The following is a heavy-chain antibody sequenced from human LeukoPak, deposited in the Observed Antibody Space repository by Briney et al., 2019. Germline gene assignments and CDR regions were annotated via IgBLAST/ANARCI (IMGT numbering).Heavy chain of an antibody. J-gene: IGHJ6*02. Sequence: SQTLSLTCAISGDSVSSNSAAWNWIRQSPSRVLEWLGRTYYRSKWYNDYAVSVKSRITINPDTSKNQFSLQLNSVTPEDTAVYYCARDLIGYCSGGSCWYYYYGMDVWGQGTTVTVSS. CDR1: GDSVSSNSAA. D-gene: IGHD2-15*01. V-gene: IGHV6-1*01. CDR2: TYYRSKWYN. CDR3: ARDLIGYCSGGSCWYYYYGMDV.